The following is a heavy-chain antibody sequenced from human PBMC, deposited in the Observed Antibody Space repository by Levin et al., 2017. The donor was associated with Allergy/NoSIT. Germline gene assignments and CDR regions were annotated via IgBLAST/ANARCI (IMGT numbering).Heavy chain of an antibody. CDR3: AKFRSWYYFDY. Sequence: GGSLRLSCAASGFTFSNYAMIWVRQAPGKGLEWVSVISGGGSTTYYADSVKGRFTISRDNSKNTLYLQMSTLRAEDTAMYYCAKFRSWYYFDYWGQGTLVTVSS. CDR1: GFTFSNYA. V-gene: IGHV3-23*01. CDR2: ISGGGSTT. J-gene: IGHJ4*02. D-gene: IGHD6-13*01.